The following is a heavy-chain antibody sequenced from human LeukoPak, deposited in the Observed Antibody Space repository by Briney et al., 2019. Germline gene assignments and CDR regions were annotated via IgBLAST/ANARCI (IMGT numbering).Heavy chain of an antibody. Sequence: PGGSLRLSCAASGFTVSSNYMSWVRQAPGKGLEWVSVIYSGGSTYYADSVKGRFTISRDNSKNTLYLQMNSLRAEDTAVYYCARTVVHDAFDIWGQGTMVTVSS. CDR3: ARTVVHDAFDI. D-gene: IGHD2-15*01. CDR1: GFTVSSNY. J-gene: IGHJ3*02. CDR2: IYSGGST. V-gene: IGHV3-53*01.